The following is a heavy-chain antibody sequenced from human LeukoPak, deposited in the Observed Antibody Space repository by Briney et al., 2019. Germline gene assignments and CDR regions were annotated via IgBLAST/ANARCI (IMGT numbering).Heavy chain of an antibody. D-gene: IGHD2-15*01. CDR1: GGTFSSYA. CDR2: IIPIFGTA. V-gene: IGHV1-69*06. Sequence: SVKVSCKASGGTFSSYAISWVRQAPGQGLEWMGGIIPIFGTANYAQKFQGRVTITADKSTSTAYMELSSLRSEDTAVYYCAPLYCSGGSCFDWGQGTLVTVSS. J-gene: IGHJ4*02. CDR3: APLYCSGGSCFD.